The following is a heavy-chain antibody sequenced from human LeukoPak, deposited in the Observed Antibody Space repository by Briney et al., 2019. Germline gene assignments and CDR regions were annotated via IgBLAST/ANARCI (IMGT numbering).Heavy chain of an antibody. D-gene: IGHD1-26*01. V-gene: IGHV1-24*01. J-gene: IGHJ4*02. CDR1: GYTLTQLS. CDR2: FDPEDGET. Sequence: GASVKVSCKVSGYTLTQLSMHWVRQAPGKGLEWMGGFDPEDGETIYAQKFQGRVTMTEDTSTDTAYTELSSLRSEDTAVYYCATLIVGATTQYFDYWGQGTLVTVSS. CDR3: ATLIVGATTQYFDY.